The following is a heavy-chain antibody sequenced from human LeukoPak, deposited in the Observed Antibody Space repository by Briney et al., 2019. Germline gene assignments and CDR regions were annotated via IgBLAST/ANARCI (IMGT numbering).Heavy chain of an antibody. D-gene: IGHD6-6*01. CDR3: ARLRYSSSSNYYMDV. J-gene: IGHJ6*03. CDR1: GDSMSGYY. Sequence: PSETLSLTCTVSGDSMSGYYWNWLRQPPGKGLEYLGYIYTSGSTNYNPSLKSRAAISVDISKNQFSLKLSSVTAADTAVYYCARLRYSSSSNYYMDVWGKGTTVTVSS. V-gene: IGHV4-4*09. CDR2: IYTSGST.